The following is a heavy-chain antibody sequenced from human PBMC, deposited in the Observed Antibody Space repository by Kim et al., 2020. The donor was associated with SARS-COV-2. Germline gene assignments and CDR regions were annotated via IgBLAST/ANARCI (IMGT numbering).Heavy chain of an antibody. V-gene: IGHV3-73*01. CDR3: TGVPGMTLASWDAYD. J-gene: IGHJ3*02. CDR2: IRSKANSYAT. D-gene: IGHD3-16*01. Sequence: GGSLRLSCAASGFSFSDSAMHWVRQASGKGLEWVGRIRSKANSYATTYAASVKGRFTISREDSKNVAYLQMNSLKTEDTSGYYCTGVPGMTLASWDAYD. CDR1: GFSFSDSA.